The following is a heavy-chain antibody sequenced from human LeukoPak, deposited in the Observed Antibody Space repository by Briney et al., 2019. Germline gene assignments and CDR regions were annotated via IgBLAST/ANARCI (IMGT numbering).Heavy chain of an antibody. D-gene: IGHD5-18*01. CDR1: GYTFTGYY. V-gene: IGHV1-2*06. CDR2: INPNSGGT. CDR3: ARGGYSYGYSSDNWFDP. Sequence: ASVKVSCKASGYTFTGYYMHWVRQAPGQGLEWMGHINPNSGGTNYAQSFQGRVTMTRDTSISTAYMELSRLRSDDTAVYYCARGGYSYGYSSDNWFDPWGQGTLVTVSS. J-gene: IGHJ5*02.